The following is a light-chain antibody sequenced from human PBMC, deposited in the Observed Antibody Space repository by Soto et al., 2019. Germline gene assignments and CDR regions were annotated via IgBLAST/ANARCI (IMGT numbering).Light chain of an antibody. J-gene: IGKJ1*01. Sequence: DIQMTQAPSTLSASVGDRVTVTCRASQSISSWLAWYQQKPGKAPKLLIYDASSLESGVPSRFSGSGSGTEFTLTISSLQPEDFATYYCQQSYSTPPTFGQGIKVDIK. V-gene: IGKV1-5*01. CDR3: QQSYSTPPT. CDR1: QSISSW. CDR2: DAS.